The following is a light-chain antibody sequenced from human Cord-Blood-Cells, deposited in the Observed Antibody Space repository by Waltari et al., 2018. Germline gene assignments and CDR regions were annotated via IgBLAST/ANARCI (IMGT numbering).Light chain of an antibody. CDR2: WAS. V-gene: IGKV4-1*01. CDR3: QQYYSTPVT. CDR1: QSVLYSSNNKNY. Sequence: DIVMTQSPDSLAVSLCERATINCKSSQSVLYSSNNKNYLAWYQQKPGQPPKLLIYWASTRESGVPDRFSGSGSGTDFTLTISSLQAEDVAVYYCQQYYSTPVTFGPGTKVDSK. J-gene: IGKJ3*01.